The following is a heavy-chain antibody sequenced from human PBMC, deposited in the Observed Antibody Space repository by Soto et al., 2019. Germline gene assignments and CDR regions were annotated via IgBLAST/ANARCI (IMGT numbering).Heavy chain of an antibody. CDR3: ARDWGFGMVAY. J-gene: IGHJ4*02. CDR1: GFTFSSYS. D-gene: IGHD3-16*01. CDR2: ISSSSSTI. V-gene: IGHV3-48*01. Sequence: EVQLVESGGGLVQPGGSLRLSCAASGFTFSSYSMNWVRQAPGKGLEWVSYISSSSSTIYYADSVKGRFTISRDNAKNSLYLQMNSLRAEDTAVYYCARDWGFGMVAYWGQGTLVTVSS.